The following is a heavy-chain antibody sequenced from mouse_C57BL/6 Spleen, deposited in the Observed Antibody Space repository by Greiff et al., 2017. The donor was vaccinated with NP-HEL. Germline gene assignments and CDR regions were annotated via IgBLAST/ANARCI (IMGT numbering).Heavy chain of an antibody. D-gene: IGHD1-1*01. J-gene: IGHJ3*01. CDR1: GFTFSSYA. Sequence: EVQLQESGGGLVKPGGSLKLSCAASGFTFSSYAMSWVRQTPEKRLAWVATISDGGSYTYYPDNVKGRFTISIYNAKNNLYLQMIHLKSEDTAMYYCARDPSYGSRAWFAYWGQGTLVTVSA. V-gene: IGHV5-4*01. CDR3: ARDPSYGSRAWFAY. CDR2: ISDGGSYT.